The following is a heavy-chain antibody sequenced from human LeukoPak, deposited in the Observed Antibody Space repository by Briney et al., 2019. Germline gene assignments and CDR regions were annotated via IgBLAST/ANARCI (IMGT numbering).Heavy chain of an antibody. CDR3: ARESPPRQYCSGGSCYLGGNDAFDI. V-gene: IGHV4-61*01. CDR1: GGSVSSGSHY. Sequence: PSETLSLTCIVSGGSVSSGSHYWSWIRQPPGKGLEWIGYIYYSGSTKYNPSLKSRVTMSVDMSKNQFSLKLSSVTAADTAVYYCARESPPRQYCSGGSCYLGGNDAFDIWGQGTMVTVSS. CDR2: IYYSGST. J-gene: IGHJ3*02. D-gene: IGHD2-15*01.